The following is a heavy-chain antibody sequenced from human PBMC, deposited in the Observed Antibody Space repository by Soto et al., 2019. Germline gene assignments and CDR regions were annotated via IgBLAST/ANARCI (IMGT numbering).Heavy chain of an antibody. J-gene: IGHJ6*02. V-gene: IGHV4-31*03. CDR2: NYYSGIT. Sequence: QVQLQESGPGLVKPSQTLSLTCTVSGGSISSGGYYWTWIRQHPGKGLEWIGYNYYSGITYYNPSLTSRVTISLDTSKNQFSLKLSSVTAVDTAVYYCARGSSIAGLYYGMDVWGQGTTVTVSS. D-gene: IGHD6-6*01. CDR1: GGSISSGGYY. CDR3: ARGSSIAGLYYGMDV.